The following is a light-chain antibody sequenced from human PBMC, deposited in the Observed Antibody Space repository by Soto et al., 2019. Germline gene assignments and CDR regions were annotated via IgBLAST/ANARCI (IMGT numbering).Light chain of an antibody. CDR1: SSDVGGYNY. J-gene: IGLJ2*01. Sequence: QSALTQPPSASGSPGQSVTISCTGTSSDVGGYNYVSWYQQHPGKAPKLMIYEVSKWPSGVPDRFSGSKSGNTASLTVSGLQAEDEADYYCSSYAGSNVVVFGGGTQLTVL. CDR2: EVS. V-gene: IGLV2-8*01. CDR3: SSYAGSNVVV.